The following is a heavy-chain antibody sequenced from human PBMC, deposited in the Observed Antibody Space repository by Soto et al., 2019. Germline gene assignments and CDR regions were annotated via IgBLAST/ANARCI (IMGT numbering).Heavy chain of an antibody. CDR2: IYYSGST. V-gene: IGHV4-59*08. CDR1: GGSISSYY. CDR3: ARRSEWLLDDYYYYYMDV. D-gene: IGHD3-3*01. Sequence: SETLSLTCTVSGGSISSYYWSWIRQPPGKGLEWIGYIYYSGSTNYNPSLKSRVTTSVDTSKNQFSLKLSSVTAADTAVYYCARRSEWLLDDYYYYYMDVWGKGTTVTVSS. J-gene: IGHJ6*03.